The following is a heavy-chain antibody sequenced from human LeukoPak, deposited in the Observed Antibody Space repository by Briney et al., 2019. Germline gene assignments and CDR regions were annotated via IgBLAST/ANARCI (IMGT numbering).Heavy chain of an antibody. J-gene: IGHJ4*02. CDR3: ARPYCSGGSCHDYFDY. Sequence: ASVKVSCKASGYTFTGYYMHWVRQAPGQGLEWMGWINPYSGGTNYAQKFQGRVTMTRDTSISTAYIELSRLTSDDTAVYYCARPYCSGGSCHDYFDYWGQGTLVTVSS. V-gene: IGHV1-2*02. CDR2: INPYSGGT. CDR1: GYTFTGYY. D-gene: IGHD2-15*01.